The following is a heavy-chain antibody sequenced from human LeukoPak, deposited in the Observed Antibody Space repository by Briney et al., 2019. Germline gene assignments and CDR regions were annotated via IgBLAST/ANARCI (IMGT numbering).Heavy chain of an antibody. CDR2: ISSSSSYI. Sequence: PGGSLRLSCAASGFTFSSYSMNWVRQAPGKGLEWVSSISSSSSYIYYADSVKGRFTISRDNAKNSLYLQMNSLRAEDTAVYYCARAARGYSYGPLDYWGQGTLVTVSP. CDR1: GFTFSSYS. V-gene: IGHV3-21*01. J-gene: IGHJ4*02. CDR3: ARAARGYSYGPLDY. D-gene: IGHD5-18*01.